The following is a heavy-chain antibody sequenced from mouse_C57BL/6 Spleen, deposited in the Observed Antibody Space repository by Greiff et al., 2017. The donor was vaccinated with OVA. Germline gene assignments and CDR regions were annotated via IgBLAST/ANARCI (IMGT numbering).Heavy chain of an antibody. Sequence: QVQLKESGAELVRPGTSVKVSCKASGYAFTNYLIEWVKQRPGQGLEWIGVINPGSGGTNYNEKFKGKATLTADKSSSTAYMQLISLTSEDSAVYFCARSYYGSRFDYWGQGTTLTVSS. D-gene: IGHD1-1*01. CDR2: INPGSGGT. V-gene: IGHV1-54*01. J-gene: IGHJ2*01. CDR1: GYAFTNYL. CDR3: ARSYYGSRFDY.